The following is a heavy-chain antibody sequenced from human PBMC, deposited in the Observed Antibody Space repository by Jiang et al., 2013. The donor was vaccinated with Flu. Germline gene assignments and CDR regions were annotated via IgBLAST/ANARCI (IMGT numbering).Heavy chain of an antibody. Sequence: SGLVKPSQTLSLTCAVSGGSISSGGYSWSWIRQPPGKGLEWIGYIYHSGSTYYNPSLKSRVTISVDRSKNQFSLKLSSVTAADTAVYYCARAVIGGGSLGYYGMDVWGQGTTVTVSS. D-gene: IGHD1-26*01. CDR1: GGSISSGGYS. CDR3: ARAVIGGGSLGYYGMDV. CDR2: IYHSGST. V-gene: IGHV4-30-2*01. J-gene: IGHJ6*02.